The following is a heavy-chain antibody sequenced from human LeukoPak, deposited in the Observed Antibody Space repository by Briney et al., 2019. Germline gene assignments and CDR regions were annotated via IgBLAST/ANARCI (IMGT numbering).Heavy chain of an antibody. CDR2: IKSDGSST. V-gene: IGHV3-74*01. Sequence: GGSLRLSCAASGFVFSSYWMHWVRQAPGKGLVWVSRIKSDGSSTSYADSVKGRFTISRDNAKNTLYLQMNSLRAEDTAVYYCAKSGGVTTTLGYWGQGTLVTVSS. J-gene: IGHJ4*02. CDR3: AKSGGVTTTLGY. D-gene: IGHD4-17*01. CDR1: GFVFSSYW.